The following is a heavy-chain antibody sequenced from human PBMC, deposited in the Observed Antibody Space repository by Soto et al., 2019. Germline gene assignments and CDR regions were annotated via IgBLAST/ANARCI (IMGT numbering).Heavy chain of an antibody. Sequence: PSETLSLTCTVSGGSVSSGSYYWSWIRQPPGKGLEWIGYIYYSGSTNYNPSLKSRVTISVDTSKNQFSLKLSSVTAADTAVYYCARDVNYDFWTGYGGYYYYYGMDVCGERPTVTVSS. CDR2: IYYSGST. CDR1: GGSVSSGSYY. CDR3: ARDVNYDFWTGYGGYYYYYGMDV. V-gene: IGHV4-61*01. D-gene: IGHD3-3*01. J-gene: IGHJ6*04.